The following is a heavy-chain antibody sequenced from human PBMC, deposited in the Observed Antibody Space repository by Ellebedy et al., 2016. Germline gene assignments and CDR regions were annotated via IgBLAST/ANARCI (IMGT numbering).Heavy chain of an antibody. J-gene: IGHJ6*02. CDR2: IIPMLGIA. CDR3: ASPDYGDTPTHKSKRQYYYGMDV. Sequence: ASVKVSCKTSGGAFNTYAITWVRQAPGQGLEWMGRIIPMLGIANYTQRFQGIVTITADKSTATAYMELTSLRFEDTAVYFCASPDYGDTPTHKSKRQYYYGMDVWGQGTTVTVSS. CDR1: GGAFNTYA. V-gene: IGHV1-69*10. D-gene: IGHD4-17*01.